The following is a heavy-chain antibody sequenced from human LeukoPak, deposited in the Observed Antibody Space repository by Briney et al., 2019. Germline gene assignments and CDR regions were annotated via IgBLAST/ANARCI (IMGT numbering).Heavy chain of an antibody. D-gene: IGHD5-18*01. CDR2: MNPNSGNT. CDR1: GYTFTSYD. V-gene: IGHV1-8*01. CDR3: ARDHRGGRGYSYGYGLD. J-gene: IGHJ4*02. Sequence: ASVKVSCKASGYTFTSYDINWVRQATGQGLEWMGWMNPNSGNTGNAQKFQGRVTVTRDTSISTAYMELSGLRSEDTAVYYCARDHRGGRGYSYGYGLDWGQGTLVTVSS.